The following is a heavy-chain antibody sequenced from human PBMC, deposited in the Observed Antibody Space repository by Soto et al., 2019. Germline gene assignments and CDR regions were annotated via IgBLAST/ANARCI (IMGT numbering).Heavy chain of an antibody. V-gene: IGHV4-31*02. D-gene: IGHD7-27*01. CDR3: GRHPRITRGWHFDL. J-gene: IGHJ2*01. CDR1: GGSIDTRDYY. CDR2: IFHSGDT. Sequence: PSETLSLTCTVSGGSIDTRDYYWSWLRQQPGKGLEWIGYIFHSGDTYYNPSLTGRLAFSVDTSKNQFSLRLTSVTVADTALYFSGRHPRITRGWHFDLWGRGTLVTVSS.